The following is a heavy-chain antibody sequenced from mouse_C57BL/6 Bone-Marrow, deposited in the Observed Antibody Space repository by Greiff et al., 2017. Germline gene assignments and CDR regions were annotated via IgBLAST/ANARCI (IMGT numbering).Heavy chain of an antibody. D-gene: IGHD2-2*01. V-gene: IGHV1-69*01. J-gene: IGHJ1*03. CDR1: GYTFNSYW. Sequence: QVQLKQPGAELVMPGASVKLSCKASGYTFNSYWMHWVKQRPGQGLEWIGEIDPSDSYTNYNHKFKGKSTLTVDKSSSTAYMQLSSLTSEDSAVYYCARERLSGYFDVWGTGTTVTVSS. CDR3: ARERLSGYFDV. CDR2: IDPSDSYT.